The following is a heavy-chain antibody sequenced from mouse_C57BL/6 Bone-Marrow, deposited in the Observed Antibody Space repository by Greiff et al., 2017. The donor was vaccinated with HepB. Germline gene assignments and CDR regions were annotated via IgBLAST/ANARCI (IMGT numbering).Heavy chain of an antibody. D-gene: IGHD2-3*01. CDR1: GYTFTSYW. J-gene: IGHJ3*01. CDR2: IYPGSGGT. CDR3: ARSHDPSY. Sequence: VQLQQPGAELVKPGASVKMSCKASGYTFTSYWITGVKQRPGQGLGWIGDIYPGSGGTTYNGKFRGKATLTVETSSSTAYMQLSSLTSEDSAVYYCARSHDPSYWGQGTLVTVSA. V-gene: IGHV1-55*01.